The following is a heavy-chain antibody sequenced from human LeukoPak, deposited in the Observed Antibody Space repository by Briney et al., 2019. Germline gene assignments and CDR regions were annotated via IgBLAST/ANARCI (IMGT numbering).Heavy chain of an antibody. V-gene: IGHV3-11*04. CDR2: ISSSGSTI. D-gene: IGHD6-6*01. CDR1: GFTFSDYY. J-gene: IGHJ3*02. Sequence: GGSLRLSCAASGFTFSDYYMSWIRQAPGKGLEWVSYISSSGSTIYYADSVKGRFTISRDNAKNSLYLQMNSLRAEDTAVYYCARDVIAARSPGSAFDIWGQGTMVTVSS. CDR3: ARDVIAARSPGSAFDI.